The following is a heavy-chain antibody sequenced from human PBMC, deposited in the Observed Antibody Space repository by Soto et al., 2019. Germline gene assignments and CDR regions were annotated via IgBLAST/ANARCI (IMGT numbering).Heavy chain of an antibody. CDR1: GFTFSSYA. V-gene: IGHV3-30-3*01. J-gene: IGHJ6*02. D-gene: IGHD6-19*01. CDR3: ARDTSSSGWFPTYYYYYGMDV. Sequence: GGSLRLSCAASGFTFSSYAMHWVRQAPGKGLEWVAVISYDGSNKYYADSVKGRFTISRDNSKNTLYLQMNSLRAEDTAVYYCARDTSSSGWFPTYYYYYGMDVWGQGTTVTV. CDR2: ISYDGSNK.